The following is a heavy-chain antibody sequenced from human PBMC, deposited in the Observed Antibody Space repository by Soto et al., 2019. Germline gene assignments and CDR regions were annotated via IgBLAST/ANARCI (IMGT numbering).Heavy chain of an antibody. CDR3: ARGPSHGGDYYYGMDV. D-gene: IGHD3-10*01. J-gene: IGHJ6*02. CDR1: GGPFSSYA. CDR2: IIPIFGTA. V-gene: IGHV1-69*01. Sequence: SVKVSCNASGGPFSSYAIIWVRQAPGQGLEWMGGIIPIFGTANYAQKFQGRVTITADESTSTAYMELSSLRSEDTAVYYCARGPSHGGDYYYGMDVWGQGTTVTVSS.